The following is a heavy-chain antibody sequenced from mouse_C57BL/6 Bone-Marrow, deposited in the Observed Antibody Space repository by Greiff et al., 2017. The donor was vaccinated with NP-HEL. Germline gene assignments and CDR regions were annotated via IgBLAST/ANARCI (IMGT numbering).Heavy chain of an antibody. D-gene: IGHD1-1*01. Sequence: QVQLQQSGPELVKPGASVKISCKASGYAFSSSWMNWVKQRPGKGLEWIGRIYPGDGDTNYNGKFKGKATLTADKSSSTAYMQLSSLTSEDSAVYFCARWIYYYGSSPSYFDDWGQGTTLTVSS. J-gene: IGHJ2*01. CDR1: GYAFSSSW. CDR2: IYPGDGDT. V-gene: IGHV1-82*01. CDR3: ARWIYYYGSSPSYFDD.